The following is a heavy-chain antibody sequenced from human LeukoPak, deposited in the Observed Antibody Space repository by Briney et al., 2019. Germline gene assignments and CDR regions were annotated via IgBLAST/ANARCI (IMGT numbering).Heavy chain of an antibody. D-gene: IGHD5-18*01. Sequence: PGGSLRLSCAASGFTFSSYAMHWVRQASGKGLEWVGRIRSKANRYATAYAASVKDMFTISREDSKNTAYLKMNSLKTEDTAVYYCTLVPERRGYSYGSGVFRNWDYWGQGTLVTVSS. V-gene: IGHV3-73*01. CDR3: TLVPERRGYSYGSGVFRNWDY. CDR2: IRSKANRYAT. CDR1: GFTFSSYA. J-gene: IGHJ4*02.